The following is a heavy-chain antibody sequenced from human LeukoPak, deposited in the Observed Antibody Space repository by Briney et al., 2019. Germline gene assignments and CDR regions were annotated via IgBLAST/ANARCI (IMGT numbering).Heavy chain of an antibody. J-gene: IGHJ6*03. CDR1: GFTFSIYG. V-gene: IGHV3-23*01. Sequence: GGSLRLSCAASGFTFSIYGMSWVRQAPGKGLEWVSAISGSGGSTYYADSVKGRFTISRDNSKNTLYLQMNGLRAEDTAVYYCAKAPGYYYYYYMDVWGKGTTVTISS. CDR2: ISGSGGST. CDR3: AKAPGYYYYYYMDV.